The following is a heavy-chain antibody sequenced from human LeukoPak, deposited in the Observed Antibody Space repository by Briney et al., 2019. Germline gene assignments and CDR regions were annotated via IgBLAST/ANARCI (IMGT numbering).Heavy chain of an antibody. D-gene: IGHD4/OR15-4a*01. CDR2: ITSSGTTT. CDR3: GRDPDYGDPY. CDR1: GFSFSDFY. V-gene: IGHV3-11*01. J-gene: IGHJ4*02. Sequence: GGSLRLSRSASGFSFSDFYMSWFRLSPEKGLEWIAYITSSGTTTEYADSVKGRFTISRVNAKNSLYLQMNSLRPEDTAIYYCGRDPDYGDPYWGQGTLVTVSS.